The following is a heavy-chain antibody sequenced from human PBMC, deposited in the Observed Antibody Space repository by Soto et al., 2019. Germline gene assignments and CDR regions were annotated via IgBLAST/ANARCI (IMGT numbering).Heavy chain of an antibody. V-gene: IGHV2-5*02. CDR3: AHRVLRTVFGLVTTTAIYFDF. CDR2: IYWGDDK. J-gene: IGHJ4*02. CDR1: GFSLTTSGVG. Sequence: QITLNESGPTQVKPRQTLTLTCTFSGFSLTTSGVGVGWIRQSPGKAPEWLALIYWGDDKRYSPSLKSRLTITQDTSKNQVVLTMADLDPADTATYYCAHRVLRTVFGLVTTTAIYFDFWGQGTPVAVSS. D-gene: IGHD3-3*01.